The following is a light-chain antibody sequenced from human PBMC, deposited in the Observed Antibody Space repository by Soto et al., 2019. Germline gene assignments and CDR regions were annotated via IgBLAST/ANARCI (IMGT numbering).Light chain of an antibody. CDR3: SSYTSTNTPV. Sequence: QSVLIQPASVSGSPGQSITISCTGTSSDVGAYNHVSWYQQHPGKAPKLMIYDVSNRPSGVSNRFSGSKSGNTASLTISGLQAEDEADYHCSSYTSTNTPVFGGGTKLTVL. V-gene: IGLV2-14*01. CDR2: DVS. J-gene: IGLJ2*01. CDR1: SSDVGAYNH.